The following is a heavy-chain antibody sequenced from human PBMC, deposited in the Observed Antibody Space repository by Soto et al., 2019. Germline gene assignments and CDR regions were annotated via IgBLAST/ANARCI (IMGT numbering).Heavy chain of an antibody. D-gene: IGHD4-17*01. J-gene: IGHJ3*02. CDR3: ASVRTTVTTFDAFDI. CDR1: GYTFTGYY. Sequence: ASVKVSCKASGYTFTGYYMHWVRQAPGQGLEWMGWINPNSGGTNYAQKFQGRVTMTRDKSISTAYMELSRLRSDDTAVYYCASVRTTVTTFDAFDIWGQGTMVTVSS. CDR2: INPNSGGT. V-gene: IGHV1-2*02.